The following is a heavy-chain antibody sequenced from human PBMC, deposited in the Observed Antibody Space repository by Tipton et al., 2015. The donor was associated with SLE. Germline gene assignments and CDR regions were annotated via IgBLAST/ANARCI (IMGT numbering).Heavy chain of an antibody. Sequence: TLSLTCSVSGGSIRSSGFYWDWVRQAPGKGLEWVATMHHNGSTYYNPSLRSRVAVSMDTSRNQFSLRLKSVTAADTAVYYCATGHFDFWGQGRLVTVSS. CDR2: MHHNGST. D-gene: IGHD1-1*01. CDR3: ATGHFDF. CDR1: GGSIRSSGFY. J-gene: IGHJ5*01. V-gene: IGHV4-39*07.